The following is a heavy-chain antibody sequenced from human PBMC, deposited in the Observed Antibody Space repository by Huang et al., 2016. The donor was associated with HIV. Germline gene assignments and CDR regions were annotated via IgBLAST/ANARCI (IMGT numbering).Heavy chain of an antibody. Sequence: QVQLQQWGAGLLKPSETLSLTCAVYGGSFSGYYWSWIRQSPGKGLEWIGEINHSGSTNHTPSRKRRLTRSVDTSKNQFSLKLSSVTAADTAVYYCARERMMSWLDDHDAFDIWGQGTMVTVSS. CDR3: ARERMMSWLDDHDAFDI. CDR2: INHSGST. D-gene: IGHD1-1*01. CDR1: GGSFSGYY. J-gene: IGHJ3*02. V-gene: IGHV4-34*01.